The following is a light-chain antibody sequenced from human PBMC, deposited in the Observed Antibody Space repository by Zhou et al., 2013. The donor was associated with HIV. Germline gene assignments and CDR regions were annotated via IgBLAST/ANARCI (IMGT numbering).Light chain of an antibody. CDR3: HQYVTGAR. Sequence: EIVLTQSPATLSLSPGERATLSCRASQSVSSYLAWYQQKPGQAPRLLIYDASNRATGIPARFSGSGSGTDFTLTISSLEPEDFAVYYCHQYVTGARFGPGTKVEIK. CDR1: QSVSSY. V-gene: IGKV3-11*01. CDR2: DAS. J-gene: IGKJ1*01.